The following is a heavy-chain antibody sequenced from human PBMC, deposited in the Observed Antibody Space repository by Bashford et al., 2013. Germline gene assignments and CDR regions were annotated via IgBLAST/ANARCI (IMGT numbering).Heavy chain of an antibody. CDR3: ARDHGGYGDY. CDR2: ISSTSTYI. J-gene: IGHJ4*02. Sequence: VRQAPGKGLEWVSSISSTSTYIYYPDSVKGRFTISRDNAKNSVYLQMNSLRAEDTAVYYCARDHGGYGDYWGQGTLVTVSS. D-gene: IGHD5-12*01. V-gene: IGHV3-21*01.